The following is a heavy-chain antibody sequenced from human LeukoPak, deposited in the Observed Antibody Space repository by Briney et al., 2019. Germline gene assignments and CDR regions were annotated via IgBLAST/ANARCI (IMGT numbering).Heavy chain of an antibody. CDR2: IKHIGGT. V-gene: IGHV4-34*01. D-gene: IGHD5-18*01. CDR3: ARLAIRGSNYGFDY. CDR1: GECFSGYY. J-gene: IGHJ4*02. Sequence: SETLSLTCAVYGECFSGYYYYWTWIRQPPGKGLEWIGEIKHIGGTNYNASLRSRVTISADTSKNQFSLRLTSVTAADTAVYYCARLAIRGSNYGFDYWGQGTLVTVSS.